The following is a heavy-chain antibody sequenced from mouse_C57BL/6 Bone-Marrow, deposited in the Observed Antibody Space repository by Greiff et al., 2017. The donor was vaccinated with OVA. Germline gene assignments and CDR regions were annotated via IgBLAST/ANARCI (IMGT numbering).Heavy chain of an antibody. CDR3: TTGVTTVVAPRYFDV. J-gene: IGHJ1*03. CDR2: IDPEDGDT. Sequence: VQLQQSGAELVRPGASVKLSCTASGFNIKDYYMHWVKQRPEQGLEWIGRIDPEDGDTEYAPKFQGKATMTADTSSNTAYLQLSSLTSEDTAVYYCTTGVTTVVAPRYFDVWGKGTTVTVSS. D-gene: IGHD1-1*01. CDR1: GFNIKDYY. V-gene: IGHV14-1*01.